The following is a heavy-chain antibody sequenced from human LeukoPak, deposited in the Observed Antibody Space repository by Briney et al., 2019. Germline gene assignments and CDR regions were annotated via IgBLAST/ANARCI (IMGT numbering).Heavy chain of an antibody. CDR2: ISYHARDQ. CDR1: GFTFSSYG. V-gene: IGHV3-30*03. D-gene: IGHD2-8*01. Sequence: GGSLRLSCAASGFTFSSYGMHWVRQAPGKGLEWVTVISYHARDQFYADSVKGRFTVSRDNSRNILYLQMNSLRAEDSAVYYRAAQPCINGICYLDYWGQGALVTVSS. CDR3: AAQPCINGICYLDY. J-gene: IGHJ4*02.